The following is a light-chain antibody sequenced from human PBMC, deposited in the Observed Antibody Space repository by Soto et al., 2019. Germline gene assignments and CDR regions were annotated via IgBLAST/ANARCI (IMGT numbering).Light chain of an antibody. CDR2: DAS. Sequence: DTHMTQSPSTLSASVVDRGTITCRASQSISSWLAWYQQKPGKAPKLLIYDASSLESGVPSRFSGSGSGTEFTLTISSLQPDDFATYYCQQYNSYSPWTFGQGTKVDIK. V-gene: IGKV1-5*01. CDR3: QQYNSYSPWT. CDR1: QSISSW. J-gene: IGKJ1*01.